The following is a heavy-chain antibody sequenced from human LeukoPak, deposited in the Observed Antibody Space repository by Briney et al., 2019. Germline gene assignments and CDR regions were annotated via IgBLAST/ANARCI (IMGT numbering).Heavy chain of an antibody. V-gene: IGHV3-23*01. CDR3: AKDQELERRAGYGSPFDY. CDR1: GFTFSSYA. D-gene: IGHD1-1*01. J-gene: IGHJ4*02. Sequence: PGGSLRLSCAASGFTFSSYAMSWVRQAPGKGLEWVSAISGSGGSTYYADSVKGRFTISRDNSKNTLYLQMNSLRAEDTAVYYYAKDQELERRAGYGSPFDYWGQGTLVTVSS. CDR2: ISGSGGST.